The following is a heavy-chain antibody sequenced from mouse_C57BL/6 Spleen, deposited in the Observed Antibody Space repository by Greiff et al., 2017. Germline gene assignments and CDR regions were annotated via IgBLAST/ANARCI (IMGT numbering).Heavy chain of an antibody. CDR2: INPNNGGT. D-gene: IGHD1-1*01. Sequence: EVQLQQSGPELVKPGASVKIPCKASGYTFTDYNMDWVKQSHGKSLEWIGDINPNNGGTIYNQKFKGKATLTVDKSSSTAYMELRSLTSEDTAVYYCARRGLLRREGWFAYWGQGTLVTVSA. V-gene: IGHV1-18*01. CDR3: ARRGLLRREGWFAY. J-gene: IGHJ3*01. CDR1: GYTFTDYN.